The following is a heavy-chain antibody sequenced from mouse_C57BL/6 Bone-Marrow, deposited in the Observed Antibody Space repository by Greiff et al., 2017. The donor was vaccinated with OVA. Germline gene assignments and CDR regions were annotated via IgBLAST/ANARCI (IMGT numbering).Heavy chain of an antibody. V-gene: IGHV1-15*01. J-gene: IGHJ4*01. CDR3: TRGYSNYYAMDY. CDR2: IDPENGGT. D-gene: IGHD2-5*01. CDR1: GYTFTDYE. Sequence: QVQLQQSGAELVRPGASVTLSCKASGYTFTDYEMHWVKQTPVHGLEWIGAIDPENGGTAYNQKFKGKAILTADKSSSTAYMELRSLTSEDSAVYYCTRGYSNYYAMDYWGQGTSVPVSS.